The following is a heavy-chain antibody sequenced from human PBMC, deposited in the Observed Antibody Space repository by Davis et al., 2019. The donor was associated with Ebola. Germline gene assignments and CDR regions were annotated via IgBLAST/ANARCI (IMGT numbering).Heavy chain of an antibody. V-gene: IGHV3-21*01. CDR1: GFTFSSYS. J-gene: IGHJ4*02. Sequence: PGGSLRLSCAASGFTFSSYSMNWVRQAPGKGLEWVSSISSSSSYIYYADSVKGRFTISRDNAKNSLYLQMNSLRADDTAVYYCARDYVWGTYRTPADWGQGTLVTVSS. CDR3: ARDYVWGTYRTPAD. D-gene: IGHD3-16*02. CDR2: ISSSSSYI.